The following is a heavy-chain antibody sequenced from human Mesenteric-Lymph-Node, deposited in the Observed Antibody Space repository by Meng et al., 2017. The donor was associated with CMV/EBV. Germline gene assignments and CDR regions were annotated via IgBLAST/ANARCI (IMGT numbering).Heavy chain of an antibody. Sequence: GESLKISCAASGFTFSTYWMNWVRQAPGKGLEWVANIKQDGTEKYYVDSVRGRLTISRDNAKNSLYLQMNSLRPDDTAFYYCAKDLRASGIWYPYSFDSWGQGTLVTVSS. CDR1: GFTFSTYW. CDR2: IKQDGTEK. J-gene: IGHJ4*02. D-gene: IGHD6-13*01. CDR3: AKDLRASGIWYPYSFDS. V-gene: IGHV3-7*03.